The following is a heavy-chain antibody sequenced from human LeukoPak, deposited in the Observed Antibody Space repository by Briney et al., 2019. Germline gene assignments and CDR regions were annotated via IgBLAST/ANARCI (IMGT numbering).Heavy chain of an antibody. J-gene: IGHJ4*02. V-gene: IGHV1-46*01. CDR2: INPSGGST. D-gene: IGHD4-17*01. CDR1: GYTFTSYY. CDR3: ARDLSWDYGDYRNYFDY. Sequence: GSVKVSCKASGYTFTSYYMHWVRQAPGQGLEWMGIINPSGGSTSYAQKFQGRVTMTRDTSTSTVYMELSSLRSEDTAVYYCARDLSWDYGDYRNYFDYWSQGTLVTVSS.